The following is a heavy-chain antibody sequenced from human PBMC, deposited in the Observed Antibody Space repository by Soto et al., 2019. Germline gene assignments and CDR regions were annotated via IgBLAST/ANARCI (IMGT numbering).Heavy chain of an antibody. CDR2: IKSKTDGGTT. CDR1: GFTFSNAW. D-gene: IGHD6-13*01. Sequence: EVQLVESGGGLVKPGGSLRLSCAASGFTFSNAWMNWVRQAPGKGLEWVGRIKSKTDGGTTDYAAPVKGRFTISRDDSNNTLSVQMNSLKTEDTAVYYGTTDGGRQQLSDDYWGQGSLVTVSS. J-gene: IGHJ4*02. V-gene: IGHV3-15*07. CDR3: TTDGGRQQLSDDY.